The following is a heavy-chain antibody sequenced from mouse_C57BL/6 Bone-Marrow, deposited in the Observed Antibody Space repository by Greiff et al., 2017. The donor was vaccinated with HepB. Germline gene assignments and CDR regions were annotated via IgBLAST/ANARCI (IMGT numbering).Heavy chain of an antibody. D-gene: IGHD2-3*01. CDR1: GYTFTSYT. Sequence: QVQLQQSGAELARPGASVKMSCKASGYTFTSYTMHWVKQRPGQGLEWIGYINPSSGYTKYNQKFKDKATLTADKSSSTAYMQLSSLTSEDSAVYSCARGDGYYEVMDDWGQGTSVTVSS. CDR2: INPSSGYT. V-gene: IGHV1-4*01. J-gene: IGHJ4*01. CDR3: ARGDGYYEVMDD.